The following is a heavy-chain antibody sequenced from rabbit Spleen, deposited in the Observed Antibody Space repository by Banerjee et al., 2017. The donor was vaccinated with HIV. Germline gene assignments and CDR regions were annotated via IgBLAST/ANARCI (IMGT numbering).Heavy chain of an antibody. J-gene: IGHJ3*01. CDR1: GFTLSSSGW. D-gene: IGHD1-1*01. V-gene: IGHV1S45*01. CDR2: IGAGGWSGIT. CDR3: ARDLVGVIGWNFYL. Sequence: QEQVVGSGGGLVQPEGSLTLTCTASGFTLSSSGWICWVRQAPGKGLEWIACIGAGGWSGITYYAGWAKGRFTISRTSSTTVTLRMTSLTAADRAAYFCARDLVGVIGWNFYLWGQGTLVTVS.